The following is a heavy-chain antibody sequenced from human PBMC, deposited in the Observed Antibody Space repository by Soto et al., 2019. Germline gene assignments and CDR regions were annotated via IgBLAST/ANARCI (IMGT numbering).Heavy chain of an antibody. D-gene: IGHD3-3*01. Sequence: EVQLVESGGGLVQPGGSLRLSCAASGFSFSDHYMDWVRQAPGKGLEWVARTRNKANRYTTEYAASVKGRFTISRDDSKNSLYLQMSSLQTEDTAVDYWGRVGDYNFWSGPDYWGQGTLVTVSS. V-gene: IGHV3-72*01. J-gene: IGHJ4*02. CDR2: TRNKANRYTT. CDR3: GRVGDYNFWSGPDY. CDR1: GFSFSDHY.